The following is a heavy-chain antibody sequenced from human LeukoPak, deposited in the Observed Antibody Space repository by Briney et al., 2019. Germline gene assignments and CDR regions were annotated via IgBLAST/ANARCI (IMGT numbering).Heavy chain of an antibody. CDR2: IYYSGST. J-gene: IGHJ4*02. CDR3: ARGLGAYCGGDCYSFRY. Sequence: SETLSLTCTVSGGSISSYYWSWIRQPPGKGLEWIGYIYYSGSTNYNPSLKSRVTISVDTSKNQFSLKLSSVTAADTAVYYCARGLGAYCGGDCYSFRYWGQGTLVTVSS. V-gene: IGHV4-59*01. CDR1: GGSISSYY. D-gene: IGHD2-21*02.